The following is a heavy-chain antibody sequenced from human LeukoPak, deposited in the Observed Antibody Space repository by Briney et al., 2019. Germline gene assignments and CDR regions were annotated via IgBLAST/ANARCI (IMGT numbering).Heavy chain of an antibody. D-gene: IGHD6-19*01. V-gene: IGHV3-30*03. CDR3: ARDLARYSSGCDY. CDR2: ISYDGSTT. CDR1: GFTSSSSG. Sequence: GGSLRLSCVASGFTSSSSGMHWVRQAPGKGLEWVVGISYDGSTTYYPNSVKGRFIISRDNSKNTLYLQMSSLRAEDTAVYYCARDLARYSSGCDYWGQGTLVTVSS. J-gene: IGHJ4*02.